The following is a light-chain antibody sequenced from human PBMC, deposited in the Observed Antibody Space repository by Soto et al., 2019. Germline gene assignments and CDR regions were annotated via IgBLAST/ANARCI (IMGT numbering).Light chain of an antibody. CDR3: QSYDSSLSAYVV. J-gene: IGLJ2*01. V-gene: IGLV1-40*01. CDR1: SSNIGAGYD. Sequence: QAVVTQPPSVSGAPGQRVTISCTGSSSNIGAGYDVHWYQQLPGTAPKLLIYGNSNRPSGVPDRFSGSKSGTSASLAITGLQAEDEADYSCQSYDSSLSAYVVFGGGTKLTVL. CDR2: GNS.